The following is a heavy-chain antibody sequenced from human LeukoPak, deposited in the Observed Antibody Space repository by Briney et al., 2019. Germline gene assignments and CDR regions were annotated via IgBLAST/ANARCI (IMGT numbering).Heavy chain of an antibody. Sequence: GGSLRLSCAASGFTFSSYEMNWVRQAPGKGLEWVSYISSSGSTIYYADSVKGRFTISRDNAKNSLYLQMNSLRAEDTAVYYCARVGHYVWGSYPMDYWGQGTLVTVSS. CDR1: GFTFSSYE. D-gene: IGHD3-16*02. CDR3: ARVGHYVWGSYPMDY. J-gene: IGHJ4*02. V-gene: IGHV3-48*03. CDR2: ISSSGSTI.